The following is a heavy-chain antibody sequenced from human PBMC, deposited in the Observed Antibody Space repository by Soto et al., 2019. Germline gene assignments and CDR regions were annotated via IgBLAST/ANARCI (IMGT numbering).Heavy chain of an antibody. J-gene: IGHJ5*02. CDR2: TSYTGNA. CDR3: ARDMPAGFHHYFDP. V-gene: IGHV4-59*01. D-gene: IGHD1-26*01. Sequence: SETLSLTCVVSGGSISSYHWSCSGHFPRNGLEWIAYTSYTGNANYNPSLKSRGTISMDPSKNQFSLKLTSMTAADTAVSYRARDMPAGFHHYFDPWGQGTMVTVSS. CDR1: GGSISSYH.